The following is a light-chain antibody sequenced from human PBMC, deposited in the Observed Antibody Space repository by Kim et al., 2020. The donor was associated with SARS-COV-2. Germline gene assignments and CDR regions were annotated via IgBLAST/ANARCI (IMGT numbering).Light chain of an antibody. Sequence: GQSITISCTGNSSDVGGYNYVSWYQQHPGKAPNLMIYDVSNRPSGVSNRFSGSKSGNTASLTISGLQAEDEADYYCSSYTSSSPVVFGGGTQLTVL. J-gene: IGLJ2*01. V-gene: IGLV2-14*03. CDR2: DVS. CDR1: SSDVGGYNY. CDR3: SSYTSSSPVV.